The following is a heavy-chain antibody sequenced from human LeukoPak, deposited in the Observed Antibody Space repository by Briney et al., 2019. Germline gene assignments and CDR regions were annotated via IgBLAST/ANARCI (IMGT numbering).Heavy chain of an antibody. CDR3: AITEDVVVPAARRTDYYYYYGMDV. D-gene: IGHD2-2*01. CDR1: GFTFSSYS. V-gene: IGHV3-21*01. J-gene: IGHJ6*02. Sequence: GGSLRLSCAASGFTFSSYSMDWVRQAPGKGLEWVSSISSSSSYIYYADSVKGRFTISRDNAKNSLYLQINSLRAEDTAVYYRAITEDVVVPAARRTDYYYYYGMDVWGQGTTVTVSS. CDR2: ISSSSSYI.